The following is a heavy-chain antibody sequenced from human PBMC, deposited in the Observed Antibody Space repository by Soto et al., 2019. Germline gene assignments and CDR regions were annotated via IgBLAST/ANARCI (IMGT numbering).Heavy chain of an antibody. CDR1: GFTFSSYG. Sequence: QVQLVESGGGVVQPGRSLRLSCAASGFTFSSYGMHWVRQAPGKGLEWVAVIWYDGSNKYYADSVKGRFTISRDNSKKKLYLQMNRMRAEDTAVYYCARDQQLEEQRNYYYYYGMDVWGQGTTVTVSS. D-gene: IGHD6-13*01. V-gene: IGHV3-33*01. CDR3: ARDQQLEEQRNYYYYYGMDV. CDR2: IWYDGSNK. J-gene: IGHJ6*02.